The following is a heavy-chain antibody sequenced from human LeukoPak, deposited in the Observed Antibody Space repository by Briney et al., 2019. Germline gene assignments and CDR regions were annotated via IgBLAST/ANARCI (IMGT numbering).Heavy chain of an antibody. CDR3: ARDMNGLT. D-gene: IGHD1-1*01. Sequence: GGSLRLSCATSGFIFGNYRLHWVRQARGKGQVWVSRINSDGSGTDYAESVKGRFTISRDNAKNTLYLHMSSLRVEDTAVYYCARDMNGLTWGQGTLVTVSS. V-gene: IGHV3-74*01. CDR1: GFIFGNYR. CDR2: INSDGSGT. J-gene: IGHJ5*02.